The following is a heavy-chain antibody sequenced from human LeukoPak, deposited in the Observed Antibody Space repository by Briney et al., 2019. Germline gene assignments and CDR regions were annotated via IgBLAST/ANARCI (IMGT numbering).Heavy chain of an antibody. Sequence: GGSLRLSCAASGSAFSSYMMNWVRQAPGKGAEWVSSINSGSTYTYYTESVKGRFTVSRDNAKNSLFLQMNSLRAEDTAIYYCARSLTTLTYEGYWGQGTLVTVSS. J-gene: IGHJ4*02. CDR2: INSGSTYT. D-gene: IGHD1-1*01. CDR3: ARSLTTLTYEGY. V-gene: IGHV3-21*01. CDR1: GSAFSSYM.